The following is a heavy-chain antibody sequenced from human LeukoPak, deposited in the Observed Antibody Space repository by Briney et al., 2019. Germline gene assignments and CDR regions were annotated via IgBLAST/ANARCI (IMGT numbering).Heavy chain of an antibody. D-gene: IGHD2-15*01. Sequence: PSETLSLTCTVSGGSISSSDYYWGWIRQPPGKGLEWIGSIYYGGSTYYNPSLKSRVTISVDTSMNQFSLKLSFVTTADTAVYYCARALGYCSGGSCTRGYNWFDPWGQGTLVTVPS. CDR3: ARALGYCSGGSCTRGYNWFDP. V-gene: IGHV4-39*01. CDR1: GGSISSSDYY. CDR2: IYYGGST. J-gene: IGHJ5*02.